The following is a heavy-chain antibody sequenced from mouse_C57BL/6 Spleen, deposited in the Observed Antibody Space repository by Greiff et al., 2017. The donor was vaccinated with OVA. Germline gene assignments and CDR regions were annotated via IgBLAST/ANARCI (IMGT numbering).Heavy chain of an antibody. V-gene: IGHV1-69*01. CDR1: GYTFTSYW. D-gene: IGHD2-1*01. CDR2: IDPSDSDT. CDR3: ARLGGNGDY. Sequence: QVQLQQPGAELVMPGASVKLSCKASGYTFTSYWMHWVKQRPGQGLEWIGEIDPSDSDTNYNQKFKGKSTLTVDKSSSTAYMQLSSLTSEDSAVYYCARLGGNGDYWGQGNTLTVSS. J-gene: IGHJ2*01.